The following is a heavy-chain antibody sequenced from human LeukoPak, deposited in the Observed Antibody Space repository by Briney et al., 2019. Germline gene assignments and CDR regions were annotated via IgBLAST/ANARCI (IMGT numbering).Heavy chain of an antibody. Sequence: SETLSLTCAVYGGSFSGYYWSWIRQPPGKGLEWIGEINHSGSTNYNPSLKSRVTISVDTSKNQFSLKLSSVTAADTAVYYCARERPPYYYGSGSYRAFDIWGQGTMVSVSS. CDR1: GGSFSGYY. CDR3: ARERPPYYYGSGSYRAFDI. V-gene: IGHV4-34*01. D-gene: IGHD3-10*01. J-gene: IGHJ3*02. CDR2: INHSGST.